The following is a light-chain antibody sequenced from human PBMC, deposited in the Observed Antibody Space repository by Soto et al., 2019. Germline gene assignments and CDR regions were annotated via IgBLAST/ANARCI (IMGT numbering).Light chain of an antibody. CDR3: ETWDGNIRL. CDR2: LEGSGNY. Sequence: QSVLTQSSSASASLGSSVKLTCTLSSGHSSYIIAWHQQQAGKAPRYLMKLEGSGNYNKGSGVPDRFSGSSSGADRYLTISNLQSEDEAGYYCETWDGNIRLFGGGTKLTVL. CDR1: SGHSSYI. J-gene: IGLJ2*01. V-gene: IGLV4-60*03.